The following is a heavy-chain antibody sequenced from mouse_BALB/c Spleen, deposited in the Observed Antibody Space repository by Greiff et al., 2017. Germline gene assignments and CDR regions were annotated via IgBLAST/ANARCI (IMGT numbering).Heavy chain of an antibody. CDR2: ISYSGST. Sequence: EVKLMESGPGLVKPSQSLSLTCTVTGYSITSDYAWNWIRQFPGNKLEWMGYISYSGSTSYNPSLKSRISITRDTSKNQFFLQLNSVTTEDTATYYCARSALYGSYAMDYWGQGTSVTVSS. V-gene: IGHV3-2*02. J-gene: IGHJ4*01. CDR1: GYSITSDYA. D-gene: IGHD2-1*01. CDR3: ARSALYGSYAMDY.